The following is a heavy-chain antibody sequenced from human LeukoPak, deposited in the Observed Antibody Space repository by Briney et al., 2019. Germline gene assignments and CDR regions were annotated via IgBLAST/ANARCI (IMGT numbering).Heavy chain of an antibody. CDR3: ARGAWYFDY. CDR2: ISSSGSNI. Sequence: GGSLRLSCAASGFTLSSYEVNGVRQAPGKGVEWVSYISSSGSNIYYADSVTGRVTISRDNAKNLLYLQMSSLRAEDTAVYYCARGAWYFDYWGQGTLVTVSS. V-gene: IGHV3-48*03. J-gene: IGHJ4*02. CDR1: GFTLSSYE.